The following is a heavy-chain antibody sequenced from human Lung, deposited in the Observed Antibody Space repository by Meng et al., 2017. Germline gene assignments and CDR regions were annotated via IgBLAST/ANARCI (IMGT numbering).Heavy chain of an antibody. CDR3: ARDEDISAAGKLFGDY. CDR1: GYNFPDYW. Sequence: GQRGQAGAGVKKPGASMKVSCKPSGYNFPDYWLHWVRRAPGQGLVWMGRIDPKSGDTHYAQRFQGRVTMTGDTSISTAYMELSGLRSDDTAMCYCARDEDISAAGKLFGDYWGQGTLVTVSS. V-gene: IGHV1-2*06. J-gene: IGHJ4*02. D-gene: IGHD6-13*01. CDR2: IDPKSGDT.